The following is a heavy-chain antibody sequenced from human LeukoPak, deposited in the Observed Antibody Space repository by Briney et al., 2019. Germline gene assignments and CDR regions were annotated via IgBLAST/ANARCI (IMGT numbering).Heavy chain of an antibody. D-gene: IGHD2/OR15-2a*01. CDR1: GYTFTNYY. CDR3: TRGNIGGDDFDF. J-gene: IGHJ4*02. CDR2: INSGSGST. V-gene: IGHV1-46*01. Sequence: ASVKVSCKASGYTFTNYYMHWVRQAPGQGPEWMAMINSGSGSTTFAQKFQGRVTMTRDTSTSTVYMELSSLRSEDTAVYYCTRGNIGGDDFDFWGQGTQVIVSS.